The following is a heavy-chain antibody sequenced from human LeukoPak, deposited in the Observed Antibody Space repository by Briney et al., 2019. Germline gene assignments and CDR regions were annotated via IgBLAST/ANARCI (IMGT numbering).Heavy chain of an antibody. J-gene: IGHJ4*02. Sequence: TGGSLRLSCAASGFTVSSNYMSWVRQAPGKGLEWVSVIYSGGSTYYADSVKGRFTISRDNSKNTLYLQMNSLRAEDTAVYYCATGGRYSSSDYWGQGTLVTVSS. CDR3: ATGGRYSSSDY. CDR2: IYSGGST. CDR1: GFTVSSNY. V-gene: IGHV3-53*01. D-gene: IGHD6-19*01.